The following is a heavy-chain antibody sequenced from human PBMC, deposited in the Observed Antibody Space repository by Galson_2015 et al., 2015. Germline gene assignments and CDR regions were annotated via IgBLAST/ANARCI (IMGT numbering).Heavy chain of an antibody. CDR2: ISAYNGNT. J-gene: IGHJ3*02. V-gene: IGHV1-18*04. CDR1: GYTFTSYG. Sequence: SVKVSCKASGYTFTSYGINWVRQAPGQGLEWMGWISAYNGNTKYTQNLQGRVTMTTDTSTGTAYMELRSLRSDDTAVYYCARDRVSKSIVGIRYDAFDMWGQGTMVTVSS. D-gene: IGHD1-26*01. CDR3: ARDRVSKSIVGIRYDAFDM.